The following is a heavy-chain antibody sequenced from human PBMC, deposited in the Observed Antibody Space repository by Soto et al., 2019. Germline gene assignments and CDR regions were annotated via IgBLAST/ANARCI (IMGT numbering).Heavy chain of an antibody. CDR1: GGSVNGYY. CDR3: ATRITVFGLLIPPFDP. J-gene: IGHJ5*02. Sequence: SSETLSLTCAVYGGSVNGYYWNWIRQPPGKGLEWIGEINHTGGTHYNPSLKSRVTMSVDTSKNQFSLRLSSVTAADTARYCCATRITVFGLLIPPFDPWGQGTQVTVSS. V-gene: IGHV4-34*01. D-gene: IGHD3-3*01. CDR2: INHTGGT.